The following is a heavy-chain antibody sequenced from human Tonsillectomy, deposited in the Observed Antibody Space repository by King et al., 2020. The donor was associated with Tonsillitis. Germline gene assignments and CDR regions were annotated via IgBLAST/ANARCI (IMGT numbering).Heavy chain of an antibody. J-gene: IGHJ4*02. CDR1: GCTFSSYG. Sequence: EQLLQSGGGVVQPGRSLRLCCAASGCTFSSYGMHLVHQAPGMGLEGVALIWYDGSNKYFSDSVKVRFTISRDNSKNTLYLQMNSLRAEDTAVYYCARVGSSSWYFDYWGQGTLVTVSS. D-gene: IGHD6-13*01. V-gene: IGHV3-33*08. CDR2: IWYDGSNK. CDR3: ARVGSSSWYFDY.